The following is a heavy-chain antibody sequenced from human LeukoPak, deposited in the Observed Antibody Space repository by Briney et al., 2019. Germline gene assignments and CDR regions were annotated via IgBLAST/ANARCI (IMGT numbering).Heavy chain of an antibody. D-gene: IGHD6-13*01. V-gene: IGHV1-69*08. J-gene: IGHJ6*04. CDR2: IIPVLDKT. CDR1: GGTFATYS. Sequence: ASVKVSCKASGGTFATYSYSWVRQAPGQGLEWMGRIIPVLDKTNYEQKFQGRVTITADKTTNTAYMDLSSLRSEDTAVYYCARDPAQQLVLSGMDVWGKGTTVTVSS. CDR3: ARDPAQQLVLSGMDV.